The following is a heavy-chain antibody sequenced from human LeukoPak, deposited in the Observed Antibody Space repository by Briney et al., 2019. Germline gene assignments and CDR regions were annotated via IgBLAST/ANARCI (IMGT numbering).Heavy chain of an antibody. Sequence: GGSLRLSCAASGFTFSSYGMRWVRQAPGKGLEWVAVISYDGSNKYYADSVKGRFTISRDNSKNTLYLQMNSLRAEDTAVYYCAKGHPGYSGSYFDYWGQGTLVTVSS. V-gene: IGHV3-30*18. CDR2: ISYDGSNK. J-gene: IGHJ4*02. CDR1: GFTFSSYG. D-gene: IGHD1-26*01. CDR3: AKGHPGYSGSYFDY.